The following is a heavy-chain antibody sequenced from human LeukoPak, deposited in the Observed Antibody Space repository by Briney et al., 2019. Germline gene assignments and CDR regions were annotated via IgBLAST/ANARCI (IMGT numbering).Heavy chain of an antibody. Sequence: PGESLKISCKGSGYNFTSHWIGWVRQAPGQGLEWMGIINPSGGSTSYAQKFQGRVTMTRDTSTSTVYMELSSLRSEDTAVYYCARSSVVTAIPTPIDYWGQGTLVTVSS. J-gene: IGHJ4*02. CDR3: ARSSVVTAIPTPIDY. CDR1: GYNFTSHW. D-gene: IGHD2-21*02. CDR2: INPSGGST. V-gene: IGHV1-46*01.